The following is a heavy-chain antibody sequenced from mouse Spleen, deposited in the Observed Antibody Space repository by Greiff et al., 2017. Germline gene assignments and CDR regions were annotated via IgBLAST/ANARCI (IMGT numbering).Heavy chain of an antibody. V-gene: IGHV14-3*01. CDR3: ARPDYYGSSYNYAMDY. J-gene: IGHJ4*01. CDR1: GFNIKYTY. Sequence: VHVKQSVAELVRPGASVKLSCTASGFNIKYTYMHWVKQRPEQGLEWIGRIDPANGNTKYAPKFQGKATITADTSSNTAYLQLSSLTSEDTAIYYCARPDYYGSSYNYAMDYWGQGTSVTVSS. D-gene: IGHD1-1*01. CDR2: IDPANGNT.